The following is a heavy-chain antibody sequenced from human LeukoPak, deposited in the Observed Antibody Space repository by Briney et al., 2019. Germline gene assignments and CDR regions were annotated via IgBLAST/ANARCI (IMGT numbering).Heavy chain of an antibody. Sequence: SETLSLTCTVSGGSISSSYWSWIRQPPGKGLEWIGSIYHSGSTYYNPSLKSRVTISVDTSKNQFSLKLSSVTAADTAVYYCARLRRVGATPFDYWGQGTLVTVSS. V-gene: IGHV4-59*08. D-gene: IGHD1-26*01. CDR1: GGSISSSY. CDR2: IYHSGST. CDR3: ARLRRVGATPFDY. J-gene: IGHJ4*02.